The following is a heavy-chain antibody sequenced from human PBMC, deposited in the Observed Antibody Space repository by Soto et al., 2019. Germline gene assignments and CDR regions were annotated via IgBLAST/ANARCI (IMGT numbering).Heavy chain of an antibody. D-gene: IGHD3-22*01. Sequence: GGSLRLSCAASGFTFSSYAMGWVHQALGKGLELVSTISAGGGRTYYADSVKGRFTISRDNSKNTLYLQMNSLRAEDTAVYYCTKGYYYDTCGYFDSWGQGTLVTVSS. J-gene: IGHJ4*02. V-gene: IGHV3-23*01. CDR1: GFTFSSYA. CDR3: TKGYYYDTCGYFDS. CDR2: ISAGGGRT.